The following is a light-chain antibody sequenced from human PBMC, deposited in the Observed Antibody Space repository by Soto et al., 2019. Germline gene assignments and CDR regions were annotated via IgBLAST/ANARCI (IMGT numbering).Light chain of an antibody. CDR3: AAWDDSLSGQV. CDR2: SNN. Sequence: QSVLTQPPSASGAPGQRVTISCSGSSSNIGSNYVSWYQQLPGTAPKLLIYSNNQRPSGVPDRFSGSKSGTSASLAISGLRSEDEADYYCAAWDDSLSGQVFGTGTKVTVL. J-gene: IGLJ1*01. CDR1: SSNIGSNY. V-gene: IGLV1-47*02.